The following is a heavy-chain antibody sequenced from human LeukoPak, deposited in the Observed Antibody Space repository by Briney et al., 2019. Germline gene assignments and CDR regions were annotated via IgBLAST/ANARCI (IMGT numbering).Heavy chain of an antibody. J-gene: IGHJ4*02. V-gene: IGHV3-48*04. CDR1: GFTFSSYG. Sequence: GGSLRLSCAASGFTFSSYGIHWIRQAPGKGLEWLSYISSSGSIIYYADSVKGRFTISRDNAKNSLYLQMNSLRAEDTAVYYCARGGSGSYYSGLDYWGQGTLVTVSS. CDR2: ISSSGSII. D-gene: IGHD1-26*01. CDR3: ARGGSGSYYSGLDY.